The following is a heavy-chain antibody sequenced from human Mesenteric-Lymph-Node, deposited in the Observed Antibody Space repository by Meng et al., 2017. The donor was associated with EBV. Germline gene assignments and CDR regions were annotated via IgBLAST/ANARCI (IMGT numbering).Heavy chain of an antibody. Sequence: VRRVDSGGGFVEPGGSLRLSCAASGFTFSDYYMSWIRQAPGKGLEWVSYISSSGSTKYYADSVKGRFTISRDNVKKSLFLQMNSLRAEDTAVYYCARDHTSGWFDPWGQGTLVTVSS. CDR1: GFTFSDYY. J-gene: IGHJ5*02. CDR2: ISSSGSTK. V-gene: IGHV3-11*01. CDR3: ARDHTSGWFDP. D-gene: IGHD6-19*01.